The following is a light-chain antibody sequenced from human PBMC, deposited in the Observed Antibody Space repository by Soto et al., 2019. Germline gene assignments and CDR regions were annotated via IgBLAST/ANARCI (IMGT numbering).Light chain of an antibody. Sequence: EIVMTQSPATLSVSPGEGASLSCRASQSVGSNVAWYQQKPGQAPRLLVYGAATRATDIPVRFSGSGSGTEFTLTINSLQSGDFAVYYCQQYNNWPRTFGPGTKVEIK. J-gene: IGKJ1*01. CDR2: GAA. V-gene: IGKV3-15*01. CDR1: QSVGSN. CDR3: QQYNNWPRT.